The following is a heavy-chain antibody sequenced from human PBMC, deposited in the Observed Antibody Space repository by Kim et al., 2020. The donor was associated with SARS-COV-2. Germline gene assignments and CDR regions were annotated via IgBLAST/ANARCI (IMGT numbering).Heavy chain of an antibody. D-gene: IGHD6-19*01. J-gene: IGHJ1*01. V-gene: IGHV1-3*01. CDR3: VRVAVTGTGYFHH. CDR1: GYIFTNYH. Sequence: ASVKVSCKASGYIFTNYHLHWLRQAPGQRLEWMGCINGGSGDTKYSQKFQGRVIFTRDTSASTVYMELSSLRSEDAAIFYCVRVAVTGTGYFHHWGQGTLVTVSS. CDR2: INGGSGDT.